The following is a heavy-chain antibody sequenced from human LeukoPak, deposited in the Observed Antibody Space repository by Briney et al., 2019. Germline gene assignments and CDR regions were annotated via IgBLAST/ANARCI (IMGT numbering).Heavy chain of an antibody. Sequence: GRSLRLSCAASGFTFSSYSMHWGRQAPGKGLEWVALISYDGNKEFYADSVKARFTISRDKSMNTLFLQMNSLRAEDTAVYYCARGNYDWDCDYWGQGTLVTVSS. V-gene: IGHV3-30-3*01. CDR3: ARGNYDWDCDY. CDR1: GFTFSSYS. J-gene: IGHJ4*02. D-gene: IGHD1-7*01. CDR2: ISYDGNKE.